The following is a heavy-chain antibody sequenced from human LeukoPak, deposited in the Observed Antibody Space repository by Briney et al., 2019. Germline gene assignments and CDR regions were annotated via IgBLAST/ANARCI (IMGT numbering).Heavy chain of an antibody. V-gene: IGHV3-23*01. CDR2: ISGSGGST. J-gene: IGHJ6*03. D-gene: IGHD2-15*01. CDR3: ARDPTHSQKYCSGGSCYAIYYYYMDV. Sequence: GGSLRLSCAASGFTFSSYAMSWVRQAPGKGLEWVSAISGSGGSTYYADSVKGRFTISRDNAKNSLYLQMNSLRAEDTAVYYCARDPTHSQKYCSGGSCYAIYYYYMDVWGKGTTVTVSS. CDR1: GFTFSSYA.